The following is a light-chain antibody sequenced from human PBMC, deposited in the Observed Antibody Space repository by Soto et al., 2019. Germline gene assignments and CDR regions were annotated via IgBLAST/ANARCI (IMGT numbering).Light chain of an antibody. Sequence: EIVLTQSPATLSLSPGERATLSCRASQGVSSYLAWYQQKPGQAPRLLIYDASNRATGIPARFSGSGSGTDFTLTISSLEPEDFAVYYCQQRSSWPPAFGGGTKVEIK. J-gene: IGKJ4*01. V-gene: IGKV3-11*01. CDR3: QQRSSWPPA. CDR1: QGVSSY. CDR2: DAS.